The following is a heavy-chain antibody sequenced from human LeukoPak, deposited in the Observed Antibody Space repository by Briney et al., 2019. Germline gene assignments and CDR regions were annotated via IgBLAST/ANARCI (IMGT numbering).Heavy chain of an antibody. V-gene: IGHV4-59*01. CDR2: IHYSGST. CDR1: GGSISSYY. Sequence: SETLSLTCTVSGGSISSYYWSWIRQPPGKGLEWIGCIHYSGSTDYNPSLKSRVTISVDTSKNQFSLMLSSVTAADTAAYYCARHGARYCSGGSCYLNDAFDIWGQGTMVTVSS. D-gene: IGHD2-15*01. CDR3: ARHGARYCSGGSCYLNDAFDI. J-gene: IGHJ3*02.